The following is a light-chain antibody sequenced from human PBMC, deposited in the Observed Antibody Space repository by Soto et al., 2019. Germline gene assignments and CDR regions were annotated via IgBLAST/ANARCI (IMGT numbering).Light chain of an antibody. CDR1: QTIRKS. CDR2: GAS. Sequence: TQSPSSLSASVGDTISITCRSFQTIRKSLNWYQQRPGQAPRLLIHGASSRATGIPDRISGSGSGTDFTLTISRLEPEDFAVYYCQQYGSSPITFGQGTRLEIK. J-gene: IGKJ5*01. CDR3: QQYGSSPIT. V-gene: IGKV3-20*01.